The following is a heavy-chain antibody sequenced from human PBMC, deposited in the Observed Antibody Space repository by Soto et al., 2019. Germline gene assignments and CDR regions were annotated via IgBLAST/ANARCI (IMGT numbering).Heavy chain of an antibody. V-gene: IGHV4-34*01. D-gene: IGHD2-2*01. J-gene: IGHJ6*03. CDR3: AKGRVVVPAARIYYYYMDV. CDR1: GGSFSGYY. CDR2: INHSGST. Sequence: QVQLQQWGAGLLKPSETLSLTCAVYGGSFSGYYWSWIRQPPGKGLEWIGEINHSGSTNYNPSLKSRVTISVDTSKNQFSLKLSSVTAADTAMYYCAKGRVVVPAARIYYYYMDVWGKGTTVTVSS.